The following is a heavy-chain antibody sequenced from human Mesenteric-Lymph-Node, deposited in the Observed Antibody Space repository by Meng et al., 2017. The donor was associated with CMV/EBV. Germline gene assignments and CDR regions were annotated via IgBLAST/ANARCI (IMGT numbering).Heavy chain of an antibody. CDR2: MRGNGGST. CDR3: AKGAWLDY. CDR1: GFIFSTFD. J-gene: IGHJ4*02. Sequence: GESLKISCAASGFIFSTFDMSWVRQAPGKGLEWVSVMRGNGGSTYYADSVKGRFTISRDNSKNTLYLQMNSLRPEDTAVYYCAKGAWLDYWGQGALVTVSS. V-gene: IGHV3-23*01. D-gene: IGHD3-22*01.